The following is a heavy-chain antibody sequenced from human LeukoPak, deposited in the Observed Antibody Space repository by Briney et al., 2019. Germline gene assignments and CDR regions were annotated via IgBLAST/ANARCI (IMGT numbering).Heavy chain of an antibody. Sequence: SQTLSLTCALSGDSFSSNSAVWNWIRQSPSRGLEWLVRTYYRSKWYNDYAVSVKSRITIKPDTSKNQFSLQLNSATPEDTAVYSCARLGLGGAFDIWGQGTMVTVSS. CDR1: GDSFSSNSAV. V-gene: IGHV6-1*01. CDR3: ARLGLGGAFDI. D-gene: IGHD2-15*01. J-gene: IGHJ3*02. CDR2: TYYRSKWYN.